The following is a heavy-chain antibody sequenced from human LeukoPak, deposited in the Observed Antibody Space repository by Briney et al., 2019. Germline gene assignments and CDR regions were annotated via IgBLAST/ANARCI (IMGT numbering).Heavy chain of an antibody. CDR1: GFTFSSYA. Sequence: GALRLSCAASGFTFSSYAMSWVRQAPGKGLEWVSAISGSGGSTYYADPVKGRFTISRDNSKNTLYLQMNSLRAEDTAVYYCAKDMAYCGGDCYSYAFDIWGQGTMVTVSS. CDR2: ISGSGGST. V-gene: IGHV3-23*01. D-gene: IGHD2-21*02. J-gene: IGHJ3*02. CDR3: AKDMAYCGGDCYSYAFDI.